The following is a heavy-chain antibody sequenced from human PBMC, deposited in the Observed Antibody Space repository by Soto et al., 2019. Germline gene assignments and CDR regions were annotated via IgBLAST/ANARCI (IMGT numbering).Heavy chain of an antibody. CDR3: ARDFSWFGELIASDY. J-gene: IGHJ4*02. D-gene: IGHD3-10*01. Sequence: QVQLVQSGAEVKKPGASVKVSCKASGYTFTSYAMHWVRQAPEQRLEWMGWINAGNGNTKYSQKFQGRVTITRDTSASTAYMELSSLRSEDTAVYYCARDFSWFGELIASDYWGQGTLVTVSS. V-gene: IGHV1-3*01. CDR2: INAGNGNT. CDR1: GYTFTSYA.